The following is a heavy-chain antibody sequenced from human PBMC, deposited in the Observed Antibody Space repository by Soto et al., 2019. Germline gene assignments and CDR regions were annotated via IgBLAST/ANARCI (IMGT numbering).Heavy chain of an antibody. CDR3: ARDTSRDYHYYMDV. J-gene: IGHJ6*03. Sequence: GGSLRLSCAAPGFGFSAYSMNWVRQAPGKGLEWVSYISGPSSTIYYADSVKGRFTISRDNAENSLFMQMNSLRAEDTAVYYYARDTSRDYHYYMDVWGTGTTVTVSS. CDR2: ISGPSSTI. CDR1: GFGFSAYS. V-gene: IGHV3-48*01.